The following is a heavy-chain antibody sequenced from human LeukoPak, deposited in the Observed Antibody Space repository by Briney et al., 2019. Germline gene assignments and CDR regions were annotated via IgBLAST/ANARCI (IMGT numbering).Heavy chain of an antibody. D-gene: IGHD6-19*01. V-gene: IGHV3-23*01. Sequence: GGSLRLSCAASGFTFNNYAMSWVRQAPGKGLEWVSSICASDGCTYYADSVKGRFAISRDNSKNTLYLQMSYLRAEDTAVYYCAKDFSSGWPGYFDFWGQGTLATVSP. J-gene: IGHJ4*02. CDR2: ICASDGCT. CDR3: AKDFSSGWPGYFDF. CDR1: GFTFNNYA.